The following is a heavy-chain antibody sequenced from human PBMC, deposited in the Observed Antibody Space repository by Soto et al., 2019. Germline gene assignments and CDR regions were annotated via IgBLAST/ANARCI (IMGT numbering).Heavy chain of an antibody. Sequence: VPLVESGGGLVQPGRSLRLSCVASGFTFDDYAMHWGRQAPGKGLEWVSGISWNSATIVYADSVKGRFTISRDNAKNSLYLQINSLRAEDTALYYCAKAQGDIWGQGTMVTVSA. J-gene: IGHJ3*02. CDR2: ISWNSATI. CDR3: AKAQGDI. V-gene: IGHV3-9*01. CDR1: GFTFDDYA.